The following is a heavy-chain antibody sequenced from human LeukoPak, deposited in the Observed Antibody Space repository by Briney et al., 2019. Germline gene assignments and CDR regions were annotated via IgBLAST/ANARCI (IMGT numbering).Heavy chain of an antibody. Sequence: GGSLRLSCAASGFTFSSYSMNWVRQAPGKGLEWVSSISSSSSYIYYADSVKGRFTISRDNAKNSLYLQMNSLRAEDTAVYYCASPDPLDAFDIWGQGTMVTVSS. J-gene: IGHJ3*02. CDR1: GFTFSSYS. D-gene: IGHD1-14*01. CDR3: ASPDPLDAFDI. V-gene: IGHV3-21*01. CDR2: ISSSSSYI.